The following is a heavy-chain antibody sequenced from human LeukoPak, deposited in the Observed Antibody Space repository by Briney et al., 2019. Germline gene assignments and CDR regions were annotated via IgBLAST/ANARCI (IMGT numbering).Heavy chain of an antibody. V-gene: IGHV1-69*13. J-gene: IGHJ4*02. D-gene: IGHD6-19*01. Sequence: SVKVSCKASGGTFISYAISWVRQAPGQGLEWMGGIIPIFGTANYAQKFQGRVTITADESTSTACMELSSLRSEDTAVYYCAKGIVVAGHFDYWGRGTLVTVSS. CDR1: GGTFISYA. CDR2: IIPIFGTA. CDR3: AKGIVVAGHFDY.